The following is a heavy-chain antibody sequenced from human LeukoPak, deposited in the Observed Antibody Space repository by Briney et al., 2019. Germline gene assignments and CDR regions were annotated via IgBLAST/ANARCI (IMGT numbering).Heavy chain of an antibody. V-gene: IGHV1-69*13. CDR3: ASGYCSSTSCYVSFDY. D-gene: IGHD2-2*01. CDR1: GGTFSSYA. CDR2: IIPIFGTA. Sequence: SVTVSCKASGGTFSSYAISWVRQAPGQGLEWMGGIIPIFGTANYAQKFQGRVTITADESTSTAYMELSSLRSEDTAVYYCASGYCSSTSCYVSFDYWGQGTLVTVSS. J-gene: IGHJ4*02.